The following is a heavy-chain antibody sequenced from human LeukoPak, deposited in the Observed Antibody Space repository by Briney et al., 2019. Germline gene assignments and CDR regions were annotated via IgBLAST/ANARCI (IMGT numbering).Heavy chain of an antibody. V-gene: IGHV1-2*02. J-gene: IGHJ4*02. CDR3: ARWNPSGSADFDY. CDR2: INPNSGGT. D-gene: IGHD1-26*01. Sequence: ASVKVSCKASGYTFTGYYMRWVRQAPGQGLEWMGWINPNSGGTNYAQKFQGRVTMTRDTSISTAYMELSRLRSDDTAVYYCARWNPSGSADFDYWGQGTLVTVSS. CDR1: GYTFTGYY.